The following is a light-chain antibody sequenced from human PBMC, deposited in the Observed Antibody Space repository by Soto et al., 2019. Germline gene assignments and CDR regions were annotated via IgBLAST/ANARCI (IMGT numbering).Light chain of an antibody. V-gene: IGLV4-69*01. J-gene: IGLJ7*01. CDR3: QIWGTGSATVV. CDR1: SGHSNYA. Sequence: QPVLTQSPSASASLGASVKLTCTLSSGHSNYAIAWHQQQPEKGPRYLMKVNSGGSHIKGDGIPDRFSGSSSGAERYLFISGLQSEDEADYYCQIWGTGSATVVFGGGTQLTVL. CDR2: VNSGGSH.